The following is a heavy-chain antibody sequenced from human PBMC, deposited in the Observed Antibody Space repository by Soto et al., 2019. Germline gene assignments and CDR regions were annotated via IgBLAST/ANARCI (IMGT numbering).Heavy chain of an antibody. V-gene: IGHV3-21*04. CDR3: ARLRSDAFDI. Sequence: EVQLVESGGGLVKPGESLRLSCAASGFTFNYFTMNWVRQAPGKGLEWVASISSSSSHKYSADSVRGRFTFSRDNANNSLYLQMNSLRVVDTAVYDCARLRSDAFDIWGQGTLVTVSS. CDR1: GFTFNYFT. D-gene: IGHD4-17*01. J-gene: IGHJ3*02. CDR2: ISSSSSHK.